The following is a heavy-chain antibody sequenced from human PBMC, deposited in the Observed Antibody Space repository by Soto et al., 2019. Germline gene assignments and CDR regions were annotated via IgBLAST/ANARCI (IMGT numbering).Heavy chain of an antibody. V-gene: IGHV1-8*02. CDR3: ARVGYWEGYCSSPSCYKAFDI. D-gene: IGHD2-2*02. J-gene: IGHJ3*02. CDR1: GYTFTSYD. Sequence: ASVKVSCKASGYTFTSYDINWGRQATGQGLEWMGWMNPNSGNTGYAQKFQGRVTMTRNTSISTAYMELSSLRSEDTAVYYCARVGYWEGYCSSPSCYKAFDIWGQGTMVTVSS. CDR2: MNPNSGNT.